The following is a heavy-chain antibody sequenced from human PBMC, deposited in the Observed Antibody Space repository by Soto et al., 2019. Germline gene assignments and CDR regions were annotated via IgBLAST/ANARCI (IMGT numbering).Heavy chain of an antibody. CDR2: IYYSGST. Sequence: SETLSLTCTVSGGSISSYYWSWIRQPPGKGLEWIGYIYYSGSTNYNPSLKSRVTISVDTSKNQFSLKLSSVTAADTAVYYCARENYSIYVWFDPWGQGTLVTVPS. J-gene: IGHJ5*02. D-gene: IGHD4-4*01. CDR3: ARENYSIYVWFDP. V-gene: IGHV4-59*01. CDR1: GGSISSYY.